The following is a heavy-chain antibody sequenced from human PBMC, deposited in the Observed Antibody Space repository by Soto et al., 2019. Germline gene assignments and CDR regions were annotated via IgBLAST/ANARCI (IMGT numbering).Heavy chain of an antibody. CDR3: ARSQGSSTCLEIYYYCYYGMDV. CDR1: GGTFSSYA. J-gene: IGHJ6*02. D-gene: IGHD2-2*01. Sequence: QVQLVQSGAEGKKPGSSVKVSCKASGGTFSSYAISWVRQAPGQGLEWMGGIIPISDTTNYAQKCQGRVKITADESTCTAYMELSSLRSEDTAVYYCARSQGSSTCLEIYYYCYYGMDVWGQGTTVTVSS. CDR2: IIPISDTT. V-gene: IGHV1-69*01.